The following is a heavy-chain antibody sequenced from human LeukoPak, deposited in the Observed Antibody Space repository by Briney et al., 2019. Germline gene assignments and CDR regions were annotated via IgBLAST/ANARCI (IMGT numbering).Heavy chain of an antibody. CDR1: GYTFTSYY. J-gene: IGHJ5*02. CDR2: INPSGGST. Sequence: ASVKVSCKASGYTFTSYYVHWVRQAPGQGLEWTGIINPSGGSTSYAQKFQGRVTMTRDTSTSTVYMELSSLRSEDTAVYYCARAGCSSTSCLMYNWIDPWGQGTLVTVSS. V-gene: IGHV1-46*01. CDR3: ARAGCSSTSCLMYNWIDP. D-gene: IGHD2-2*01.